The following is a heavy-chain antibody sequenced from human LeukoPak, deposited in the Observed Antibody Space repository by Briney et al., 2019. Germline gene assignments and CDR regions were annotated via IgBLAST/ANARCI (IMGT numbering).Heavy chain of an antibody. J-gene: IGHJ4*02. D-gene: IGHD6-6*01. V-gene: IGHV3-23*01. CDR3: ARGLGKGSSDY. CDR1: GFTFTSYS. CDR2: ISGGGGST. Sequence: GGSLRLSCAASGFTFTSYSMNWVRQAPGKGLEWVSTISGGGGSTYYADSVKGRFTISRDNARNSLFLQMNSLTADDTAVYYCARGLGKGSSDYWGQGTLVTVSS.